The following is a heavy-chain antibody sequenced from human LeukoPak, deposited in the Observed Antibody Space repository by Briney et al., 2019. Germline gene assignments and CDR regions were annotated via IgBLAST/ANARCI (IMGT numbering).Heavy chain of an antibody. CDR1: GGSISSGSYY. V-gene: IGHV4-61*10. Sequence: PSQTLSLTCTVSGGSISSGSYYWSWIRQPAGKGLEWIGYIYYSGSTNYNPSLKSRVTISVDTSKNQFSLKLSSVTAADTAVYYCARVSYCSSTSCRWFDPWGQGTLVTVSS. D-gene: IGHD2-2*01. CDR3: ARVSYCSSTSCRWFDP. CDR2: IYYSGST. J-gene: IGHJ5*02.